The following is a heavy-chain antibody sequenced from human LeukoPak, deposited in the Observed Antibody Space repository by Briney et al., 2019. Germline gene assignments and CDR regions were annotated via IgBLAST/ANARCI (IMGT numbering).Heavy chain of an antibody. Sequence: GRSLRLSCAASGLTFDDYAMHWVRQAPGKGLEWVSGISWNSGSTGYADSVKGRFTISRDNAKNSLYLQMNSLRAEDTAVYYCARDFSSSSTAYFQHWGQGTLVTVSS. CDR2: ISWNSGST. J-gene: IGHJ1*01. D-gene: IGHD6-6*01. V-gene: IGHV3-9*01. CDR3: ARDFSSSSTAYFQH. CDR1: GLTFDDYA.